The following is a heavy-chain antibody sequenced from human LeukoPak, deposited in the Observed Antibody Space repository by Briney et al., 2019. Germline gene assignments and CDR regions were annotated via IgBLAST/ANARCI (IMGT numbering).Heavy chain of an antibody. D-gene: IGHD2-21*01. V-gene: IGHV4-38-2*01. Sequence: PSETLSLTCAVSGYSISSGYYWGWIRQPPGKGLEWIGSIYHSGSTYYNPSLKSRVTISVDTSKNQFSLKLSSVTAADTAVYYCATASTYRGGDCYYFDYWGQGTLVTVSS. CDR3: ATASTYRGGDCYYFDY. CDR1: GYSISSGYY. J-gene: IGHJ4*02. CDR2: IYHSGST.